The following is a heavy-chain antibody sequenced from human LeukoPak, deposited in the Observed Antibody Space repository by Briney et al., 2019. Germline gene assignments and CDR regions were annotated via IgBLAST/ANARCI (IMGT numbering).Heavy chain of an antibody. CDR2: IIPILNIT. V-gene: IGHV1-69*04. CDR1: RATFSKYA. Sequence: SVKVSCKASRATFSKYAITWVRLAPGQGLEWMGRIIPILNITHYAQKFQGRVTIAADKSTSTAYMELSSLRSEATAMYYCAREHAGPREYVYCGQGTLVTVSS. CDR3: AREHAGPREYVY. J-gene: IGHJ4*02. D-gene: IGHD6-6*01.